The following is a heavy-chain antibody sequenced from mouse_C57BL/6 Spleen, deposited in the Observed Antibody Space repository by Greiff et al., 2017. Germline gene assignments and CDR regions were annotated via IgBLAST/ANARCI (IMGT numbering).Heavy chain of an antibody. V-gene: IGHV1-62-2*01. CDR2: FYPGSGSI. J-gene: IGHJ2*01. Sequence: QVQLQQSGAELVKPGASVKLSCKASGYTFTEYTIHWVKQRSGQGLEWIGWFYPGSGSIKYNEKFKDKATLTAAKSSSTVYMELSRLTSEDSAVYFCARHEEGVIYYGPYYFDYWGQGTTLTVSS. CDR3: ARHEEGVIYYGPYYFDY. CDR1: GYTFTEYT. D-gene: IGHD2-1*01.